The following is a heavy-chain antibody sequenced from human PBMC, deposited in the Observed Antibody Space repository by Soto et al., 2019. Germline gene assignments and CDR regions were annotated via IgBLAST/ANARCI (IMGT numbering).Heavy chain of an antibody. J-gene: IGHJ6*02. V-gene: IGHV4-61*01. CDR2: IDYSEST. CDR1: GGSVSSDNYY. D-gene: IGHD3-10*01. Sequence: QVQLQESGPGLVKPSETLSLTCTVSGGSVSSDNYYWNWIRQPPGKGLEWIGHIDYSESTNYNPSLRSRVNISLDTSKNQFSLKLSSVTAADTAVYYCAEGRWQGRVGMDVWGQGTTVTVSS. CDR3: AEGRWQGRVGMDV.